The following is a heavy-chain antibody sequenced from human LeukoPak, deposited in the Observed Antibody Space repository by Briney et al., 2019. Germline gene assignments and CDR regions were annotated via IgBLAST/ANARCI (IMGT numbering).Heavy chain of an antibody. Sequence: ESGPALVKHTQTLTLTCTFSGFSLSTRGMRVSWIRQPPGKALEWLARNDWDDDKFYSTSLKTRLTISKDTSKNQVVLTMTNIDPVDTATYYCARTPYCGGDCYVDYWGQGTLVTVSS. J-gene: IGHJ4*02. D-gene: IGHD2-21*02. CDR3: ARTPYCGGDCYVDY. CDR1: GFSLSTRGMR. V-gene: IGHV2-70*04. CDR2: NDWDDDK.